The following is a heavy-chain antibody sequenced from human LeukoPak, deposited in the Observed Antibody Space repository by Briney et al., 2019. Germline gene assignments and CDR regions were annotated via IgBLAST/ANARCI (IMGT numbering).Heavy chain of an antibody. J-gene: IGHJ6*03. Sequence: SETLSLTCTVSGGSISSYYWSWIRQPPGKGLEWIGYIYYSGSTIYNPSLKSRVTISVDTSKNQFSLKLSSVTAADTAVYYCASYSGSYWTGYYYYYMDVWGKGTTVTVSS. D-gene: IGHD1-26*01. V-gene: IGHV4-59*01. CDR1: GGSISSYY. CDR3: ASYSGSYWTGYYYYYMDV. CDR2: IYYSGST.